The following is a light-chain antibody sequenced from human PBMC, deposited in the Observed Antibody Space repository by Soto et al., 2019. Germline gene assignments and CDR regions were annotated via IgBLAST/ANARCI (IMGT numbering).Light chain of an antibody. J-gene: IGKJ1*01. CDR2: WAS. V-gene: IGKV4-1*01. CDR1: QSVLYSSNNKNY. Sequence: DILMTQSPASLAVSLGERATINCKSSQSVLYSSNNKNYLAWYQQKPGQPPKLLIYWASTRESGVPDRFSGSGSGTDFTLTISSLQAEDVAVYYCQQYLAIPRTFGQGTKVDIK. CDR3: QQYLAIPRT.